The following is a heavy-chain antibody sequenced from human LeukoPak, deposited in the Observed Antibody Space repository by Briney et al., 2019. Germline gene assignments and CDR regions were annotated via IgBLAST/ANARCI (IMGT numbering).Heavy chain of an antibody. D-gene: IGHD6-13*01. CDR3: ARGQGGGAAAPYPFDY. CDR2: IYYSGST. J-gene: IGHJ4*02. V-gene: IGHV4-59*01. Sequence: SXXLSFTCTDSGGSISSYYWSWIRQPPGKGLEWIGYIYYSGSTNYNPSLKSRVTISVDTSKNQFSLKLSSVTAADTAVYYCARGQGGGAAAPYPFDYWGQGTLVTVSS. CDR1: GGSISSYY.